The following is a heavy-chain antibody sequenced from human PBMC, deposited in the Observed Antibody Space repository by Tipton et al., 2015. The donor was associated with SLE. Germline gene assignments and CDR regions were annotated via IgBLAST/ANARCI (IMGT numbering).Heavy chain of an antibody. Sequence: TLSLTCAVYGGSFSGYYWSWIRQPPGKGLEGIGEINHSGSTNYNPSLKSRVTISVDTSKNQFSLKLSYVTAADTAVYYWARDPRGGDAFDIWGQGTMVTVSS. CDR1: GGSFSGYY. CDR2: INHSGST. V-gene: IGHV4-34*01. CDR3: ARDPRGGDAFDI. J-gene: IGHJ3*02. D-gene: IGHD3-10*01.